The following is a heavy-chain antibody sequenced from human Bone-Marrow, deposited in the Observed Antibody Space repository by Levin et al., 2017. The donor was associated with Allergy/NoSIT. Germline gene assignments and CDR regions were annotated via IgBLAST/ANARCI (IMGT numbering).Heavy chain of an antibody. CDR3: AREDYRSFDF. Sequence: GESLKISCAASGFTFSPYWMTWVRQAPGKGLEWVANIKPDGTEKSYADSVRGRFTISRDNAGSSLHLQMNSLRVEDTAVYYCAREDYRSFDFWGQGTLVTVSS. V-gene: IGHV3-7*01. CDR1: GFTFSPYW. J-gene: IGHJ4*02. CDR2: IKPDGTEK. D-gene: IGHD3-16*01.